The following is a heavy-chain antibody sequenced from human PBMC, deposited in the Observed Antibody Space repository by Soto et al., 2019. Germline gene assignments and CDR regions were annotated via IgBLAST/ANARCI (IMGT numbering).Heavy chain of an antibody. CDR3: ARGRVTRDRYKHNWFDP. V-gene: IGHV4-34*01. J-gene: IGHJ5*02. CDR2: INHSGST. Sequence: SETLSLTCAVYGGSFSGYYWSWIRQPPGKGLEWIGEINHSGSTNYNPSLKSRVTISVDTSKNQFSLKLSSVTAADTAVYYCARGRVTRDRYKHNWFDPWGQGNLVTVSS. D-gene: IGHD4-17*01. CDR1: GGSFSGYY.